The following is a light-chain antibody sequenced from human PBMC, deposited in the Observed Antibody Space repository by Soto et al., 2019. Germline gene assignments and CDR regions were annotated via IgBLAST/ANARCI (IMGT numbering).Light chain of an antibody. CDR1: QSLTNRY. V-gene: IGKV3-20*01. J-gene: IGKJ4*01. CDR2: SAS. CDR3: QQYGGSLT. Sequence: EAVLTQSPGTLSLSPGEGATLSCGASQSLTNRYLAWYQQQPGQAPRLLIYSASIRAAGIPDRFSGSGSGTDFTLTISILEPEDFAVYYCQQYGGSLTFGGGTKV.